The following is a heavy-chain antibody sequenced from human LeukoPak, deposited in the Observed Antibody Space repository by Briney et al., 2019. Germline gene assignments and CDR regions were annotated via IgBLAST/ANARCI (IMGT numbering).Heavy chain of an antibody. D-gene: IGHD2-2*01. CDR1: GYTFTGYY. CDR3: ARVEEKSVPTYWSFDV. CDR2: INAYSGGT. V-gene: IGHV1-2*02. J-gene: IGHJ2*01. Sequence: GASVKVSCKASGYTFTGYYMHWVRQAPGQGLEWMGWINAYSGGTNYAQKFQGRVTMTRDTSISTAYMELSRLRFDDTAVYYCARVEEKSVPTYWSFDVWGRGTLVTVSS.